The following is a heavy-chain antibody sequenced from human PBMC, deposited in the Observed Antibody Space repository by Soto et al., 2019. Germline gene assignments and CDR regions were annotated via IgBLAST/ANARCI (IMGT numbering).Heavy chain of an antibody. Sequence: EVQLVESGRGLVKPGGSLRLSCAASGFTFSTYSMNWVRQAPGKGLEWVSSISSSSSYIYYADSVKGRFTISRDNAKKSLFLQMNSLRAEDTAVYYCARDRKVWYFDLWGRGTLVTVSS. CDR1: GFTFSTYS. V-gene: IGHV3-21*01. CDR2: ISSSSSYI. CDR3: ARDRKVWYFDL. J-gene: IGHJ2*01.